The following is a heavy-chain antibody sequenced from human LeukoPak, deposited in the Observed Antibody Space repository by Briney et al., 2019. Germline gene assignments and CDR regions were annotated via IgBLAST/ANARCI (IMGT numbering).Heavy chain of an antibody. CDR2: IYYSGST. Sequence: SETLSLTCTVSGGSISSYYWSWIRQPPGKGLEWIGYIYYSGSTNYNPSLKSRVTISVDTSKNQFSLKLSSVTAADTAVYYCATRDNYYHYMDVWGKGTTVTVSS. CDR1: GGSISSYY. J-gene: IGHJ6*03. D-gene: IGHD2-21*02. V-gene: IGHV4-59*08. CDR3: ATRDNYYHYMDV.